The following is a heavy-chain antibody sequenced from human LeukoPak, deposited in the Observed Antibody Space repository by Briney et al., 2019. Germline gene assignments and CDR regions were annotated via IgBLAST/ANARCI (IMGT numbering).Heavy chain of an antibody. Sequence: GASVKVSCKASVYTFTSYGISWVRQAPGQGLEWMGWISAYNGNTNYAQKLQGRVTMTTDTSTSTAYMELRSLRSDDTAVYYCTRDLSNSSNWELDYWGQGTLVTVSS. V-gene: IGHV1-18*01. CDR2: ISAYNGNT. CDR3: TRDLSNSSNWELDY. J-gene: IGHJ4*02. CDR1: VYTFTSYG. D-gene: IGHD1-1*01.